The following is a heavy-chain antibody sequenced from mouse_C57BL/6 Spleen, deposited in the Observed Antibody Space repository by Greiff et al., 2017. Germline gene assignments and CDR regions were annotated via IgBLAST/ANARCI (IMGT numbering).Heavy chain of an antibody. D-gene: IGHD2-3*01. Sequence: VQLVESGPGLVAPLQSLSITCTVSGFSLPSYGVHWVRQPPGKGLEWLVVIWSDGSTTYNSALKSRLSISKDNSKSQVFLKMNSLQTDDTAMYYCARQGFDGYPDYYAMDYWGQGTSVTVSS. V-gene: IGHV2-6-1*01. J-gene: IGHJ4*01. CDR1: GFSLPSYG. CDR3: ARQGFDGYPDYYAMDY. CDR2: IWSDGST.